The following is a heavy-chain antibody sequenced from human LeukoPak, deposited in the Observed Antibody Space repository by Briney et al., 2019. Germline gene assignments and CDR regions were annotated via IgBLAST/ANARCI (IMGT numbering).Heavy chain of an antibody. V-gene: IGHV4-39*01. CDR2: IYYSGST. J-gene: IGHJ6*02. CDR3: AGAGDGPTYYYYYGMDV. CDR1: GGSISSSSYY. D-gene: IGHD3-10*01. Sequence: SETLSLTCTVSGGSISSSSYYWGWIRQPPGKGLEWIGSIYYSGSTYYNPSLKSRVIISVDTSKNQFSLKLSSVTAADAAVYYCAGAGDGPTYYYYYGMDVWGQGTTVTVSS.